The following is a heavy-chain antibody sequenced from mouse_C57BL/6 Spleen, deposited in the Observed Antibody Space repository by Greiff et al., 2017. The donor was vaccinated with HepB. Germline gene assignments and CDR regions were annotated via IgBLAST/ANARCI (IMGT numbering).Heavy chain of an antibody. J-gene: IGHJ3*01. V-gene: IGHV1-69*01. CDR2: IDPSDSYT. D-gene: IGHD5-1*01. CDR3: ARREYTWFAY. Sequence: QVHVKQPGAELVMPGASVKLSCKASGYTFTSYWMHWVKQRPGQGLEWIGEIDPSDSYTNYNQKFKGKSTMTVDKSSSTAYMQLSSLTSEDSAVYYCARREYTWFAYWGQGTLVTVSA. CDR1: GYTFTSYW.